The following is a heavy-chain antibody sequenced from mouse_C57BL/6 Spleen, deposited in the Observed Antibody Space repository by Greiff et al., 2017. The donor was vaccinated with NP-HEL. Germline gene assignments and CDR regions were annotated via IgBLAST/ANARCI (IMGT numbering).Heavy chain of an antibody. V-gene: IGHV2-2*01. CDR2: IWRGGST. CDR1: GFSLTSYG. CDR3: ARNPYYYGSSYDYAMDY. Sequence: VKLMESGPGLVQPSQSLSITCTVSGFSLTSYGVHWVRQSPGKGLEWLGVIWRGGSTDDNAAFISRLSISKDNSKSQVFFKMNSLQADDTAIYYCARNPYYYGSSYDYAMDYWGQGTSVTVSS. J-gene: IGHJ4*01. D-gene: IGHD1-1*01.